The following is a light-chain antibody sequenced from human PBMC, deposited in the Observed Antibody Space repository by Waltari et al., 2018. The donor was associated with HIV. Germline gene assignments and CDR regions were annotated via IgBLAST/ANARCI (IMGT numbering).Light chain of an antibody. Sequence: IVLTQSPPTLSVSPGQRVTLSCRASPSISAKVAWYQQRPGQAPRLLIYEAATRPTGIPARFSGSGSGTEFTLTISSLQSEDFATYFCQQYDDGPRGITFGQGTMLETK. CDR2: EAA. CDR1: PSISAK. CDR3: QQYDDGPRGIT. J-gene: IGKJ2*01. V-gene: IGKV3-15*01.